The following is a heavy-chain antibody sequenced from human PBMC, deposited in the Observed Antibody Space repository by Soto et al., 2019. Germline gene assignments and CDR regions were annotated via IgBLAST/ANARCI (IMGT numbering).Heavy chain of an antibody. D-gene: IGHD3-3*01. V-gene: IGHV3-30-3*01. Sequence: GGSLRLSCAASGFTFGSYAMHWVRQAPGKGLEWVAVISYDGSNKYYADSVKGRFTISRDNSKNTLYLQMNSLRAEDTAVYYCARPLLEWLLFLGMDVWGQGTMVTVAS. J-gene: IGHJ6*02. CDR1: GFTFGSYA. CDR2: ISYDGSNK. CDR3: ARPLLEWLLFLGMDV.